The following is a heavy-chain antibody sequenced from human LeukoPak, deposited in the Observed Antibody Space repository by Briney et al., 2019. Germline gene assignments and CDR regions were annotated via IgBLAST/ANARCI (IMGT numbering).Heavy chain of an antibody. V-gene: IGHV4-34*01. CDR2: INHSVST. D-gene: IGHD2-2*01. CDR1: GGSFSGYY. Sequence: PSETLSLTCAVYGGSFSGYYWSWIRQPPGKGLEWIGEINHSVSTNYNPSLKSRVTISVDTSKNQFSLKLSSVTAADTAVYYCARNRISEVKYCSSTSCYAGGAFDIWGQGTMVTVSS. CDR3: ARNRISEVKYCSSTSCYAGGAFDI. J-gene: IGHJ3*02.